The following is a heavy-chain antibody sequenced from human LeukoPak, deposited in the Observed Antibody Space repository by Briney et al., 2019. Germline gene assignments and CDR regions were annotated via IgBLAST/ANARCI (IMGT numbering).Heavy chain of an antibody. V-gene: IGHV3-53*01. CDR2: FYGDGST. J-gene: IGHJ5*02. CDR3: ARGSPVASGRYSIYSS. CDR1: WFTLRSHY. Sequence: GSLRLSCATSWFTLRSHYNSWGPQASGEGLELVGGFYGDGSTYYADSVKGRFTISSDNLKNTLSLQMDSLRAADTAMYYCARGSPVASGRYSIYSSWGQGTLVTVSP. D-gene: IGHD3-10*01.